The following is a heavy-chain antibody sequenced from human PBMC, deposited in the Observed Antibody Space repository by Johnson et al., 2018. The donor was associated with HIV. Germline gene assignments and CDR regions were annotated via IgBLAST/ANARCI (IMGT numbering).Heavy chain of an antibody. Sequence: VLLVESGGGLVQPGGSLRLSCAASGFTFSSYWMSWVRQAPGKGLEWVANIKQDGSEKYYVDSVKGRFTISRDNAKNSLYLQMNSLRAEDTAVYYCAKVRRGSSWYIAFDIWGQGTMVTVSS. D-gene: IGHD6-13*01. CDR1: GFTFSSYW. V-gene: IGHV3-7*02. CDR2: IKQDGSEK. J-gene: IGHJ3*02. CDR3: AKVRRGSSWYIAFDI.